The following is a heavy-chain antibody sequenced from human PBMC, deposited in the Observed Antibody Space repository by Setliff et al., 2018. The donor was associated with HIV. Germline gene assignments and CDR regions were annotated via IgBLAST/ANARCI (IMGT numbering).Heavy chain of an antibody. D-gene: IGHD2-2*01. CDR1: GFTVNSGA. CDR3: AQGRTTTWYDMDV. V-gene: IGHV3-23*01. J-gene: IGHJ6*01. Sequence: GGSLRLSCAGSGFTVNSGAMNWVRQAPGKGLEWVSTVGCWGTCTYYADSVKGRFTISRDNSKNTLHLQMDSLRVEDTAVYYCAQGRTTTWYDMDVWGQGTTVTVSS. CDR2: VGCWGTCT.